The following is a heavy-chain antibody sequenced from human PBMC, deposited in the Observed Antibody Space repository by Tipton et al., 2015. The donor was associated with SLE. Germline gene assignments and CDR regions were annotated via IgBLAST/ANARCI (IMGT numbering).Heavy chain of an antibody. J-gene: IGHJ2*01. CDR2: IYTNENT. Sequence: TLSLTCTVSGGSVSSSSKYWAWIRPPPGKGLEWIGRIYTNENTNYNPSLKSRVTMSVDTSKNHFSLKLISVTAADTAVYYCAREFLNPVTTVHYYFDLWGRGTLVTVSS. CDR1: GGSVSSSSKY. CDR3: AREFLNPVTTVHYYFDL. D-gene: IGHD4-11*01. V-gene: IGHV4-39*07.